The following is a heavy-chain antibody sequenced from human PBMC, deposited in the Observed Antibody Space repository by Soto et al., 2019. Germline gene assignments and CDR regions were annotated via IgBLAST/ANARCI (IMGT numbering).Heavy chain of an antibody. CDR2: INQDESEK. D-gene: IGHD3-3*01. V-gene: IGHV3-7*01. J-gene: IGHJ1*01. Sequence: EVQLVESGGGLAQPGESLRLSCAAYGFIFSDYWLSWVRQAPGKGLEWVANINQDESEKYYRDSVECRFSVSRDNAGNSLYLQMNSLRVEDTAVYYCAAGIFAVVPPPADEAFYHWCQGTLVTLSS. CDR1: GFIFSDYW. CDR3: AAGIFAVVPPPADEAFYH.